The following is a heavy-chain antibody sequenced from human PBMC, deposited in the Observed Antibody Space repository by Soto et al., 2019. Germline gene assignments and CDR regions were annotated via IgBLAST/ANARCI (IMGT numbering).Heavy chain of an antibody. J-gene: IGHJ4*02. Sequence: SETLSLTCTLCGGSISVYYWSWIRQSPRQGLEWIGYVYDNGRPYYSPSLKSRVTISADTSKNQISLKLTSATAADTAVYYCARGVGSSPPRYWGRGTLVTVSS. V-gene: IGHV4-59*01. CDR2: VYDNGRP. CDR1: GGSISVYY. D-gene: IGHD3-9*01. CDR3: ARGVGSSPPRY.